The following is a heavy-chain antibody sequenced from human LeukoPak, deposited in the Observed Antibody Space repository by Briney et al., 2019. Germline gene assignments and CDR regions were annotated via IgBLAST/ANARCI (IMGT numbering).Heavy chain of an antibody. CDR3: ARDHKAGYYGSGIPHGMDV. J-gene: IGHJ6*02. Sequence: SETLSLTCAVYGGSFSGYYWSWIRQPPGKGLEWIGEINHSGSTNYNPSLKSRVTISVDTSKNQFSLKLSSVTAADTAVYYCARDHKAGYYGSGIPHGMDVWGQGTTVTVSS. CDR1: GGSFSGYY. V-gene: IGHV4-34*01. D-gene: IGHD3-10*01. CDR2: INHSGST.